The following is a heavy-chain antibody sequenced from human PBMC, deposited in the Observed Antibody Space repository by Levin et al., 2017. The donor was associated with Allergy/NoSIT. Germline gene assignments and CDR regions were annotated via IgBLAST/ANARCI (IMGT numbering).Heavy chain of an antibody. CDR2: IYSDGST. CDR1: GFAVSSNY. V-gene: IGHV3-53*01. Sequence: GESLKISCAASGFAVSSNYMSWVRQAPGKGLGWVSVIYSDGSTYYADSVKGQFTISRDNSKNTLYLQMNSLGVEDTAVYYCARDRQTRGYSDSSGPFDYWGRGTLVTVAS. J-gene: IGHJ4*02. D-gene: IGHD3-22*01. CDR3: ARDRQTRGYSDSSGPFDY.